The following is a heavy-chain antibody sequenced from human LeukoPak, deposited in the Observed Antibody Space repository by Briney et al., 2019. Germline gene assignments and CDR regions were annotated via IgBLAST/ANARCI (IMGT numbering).Heavy chain of an antibody. J-gene: IGHJ4*02. CDR2: INPSGGST. Sequence: ASVKVSCKASGYTFTSYYMHWVRQAPGQGLEWMGIINPSGGSTSYAQKFQGRVTMTRDTSTSTVYMELSSLRSEDTAVYYCARDVVVTAHGRHFDYWGQGTLVTVSS. D-gene: IGHD2-21*02. CDR3: ARDVVVTAHGRHFDY. CDR1: GYTFTSYY. V-gene: IGHV1-46*01.